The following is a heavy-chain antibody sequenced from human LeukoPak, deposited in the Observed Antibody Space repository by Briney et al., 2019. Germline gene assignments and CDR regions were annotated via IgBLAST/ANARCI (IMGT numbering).Heavy chain of an antibody. V-gene: IGHV4-59*02. J-gene: IGHJ6*01. CDR1: SGSVSSHH. CDR3: VRDERRGGAAYGMDV. D-gene: IGHD2-15*01. CDR2: IYYSGST. Sequence: PSETLSLTCTVSSGSVSSHHWSWIRQPPGKGLEWIGYIYYSGSTNYNPSLKSRVTISVDTSKNQFSLKLSSVTAADTAVYFCVRDERRGGAAYGMDVWGQGTTVTVSS.